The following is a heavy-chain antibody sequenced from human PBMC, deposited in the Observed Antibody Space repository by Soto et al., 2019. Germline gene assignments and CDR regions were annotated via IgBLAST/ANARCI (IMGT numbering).Heavy chain of an antibody. CDR2: IWFDGSNE. CDR3: AAINYDIFTGYFSNN. V-gene: IGHV3-33*01. D-gene: IGHD3-9*01. CDR1: GFTFSDYG. Sequence: PGGSLRLSCAASGFTFSDYGMHWVRQAPGKGLEWVALIWFDGSNEYYTDSVKGRFTISRDNSKNTLYLQMDSLRAEDTAVYYCAAINYDIFTGYFSNNWGQGTLVTVSS. J-gene: IGHJ4*02.